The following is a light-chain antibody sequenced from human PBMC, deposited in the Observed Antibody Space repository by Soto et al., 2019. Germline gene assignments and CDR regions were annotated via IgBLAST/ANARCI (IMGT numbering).Light chain of an antibody. CDR2: EVS. CDR1: SSDVGGYNY. Sequence: QSALTQPASVSGSPGQSITISCTGTSSDVGGYNYVSWYQQHPGKAPKLMIYEVSNRPSGVSSRFSGSKSGNTASLNISGVQADDEADYYCSSYTSSSTYVSGNGTKLTVL. CDR3: SSYTSSSTYV. J-gene: IGLJ1*01. V-gene: IGLV2-14*01.